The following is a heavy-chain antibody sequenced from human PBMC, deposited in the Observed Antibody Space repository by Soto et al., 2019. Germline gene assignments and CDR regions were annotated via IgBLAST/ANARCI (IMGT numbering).Heavy chain of an antibody. J-gene: IGHJ6*04. CDR1: GYNFTSHY. CDR3: ARVGYSSTGTTLHFHGLDV. V-gene: IGHV1-46*01. CDR2: IYPRGGAT. D-gene: IGHD3-22*01. Sequence: ASVKVSCKTSGYNFTSHYIHWVRQAPGQRLESMGIIYPRGGATIYAQKFQGKVTMTRDTSTHTLYMELSSLRSADTAIYYCARVGYSSTGTTLHFHGLDVWGKGATVTVSS.